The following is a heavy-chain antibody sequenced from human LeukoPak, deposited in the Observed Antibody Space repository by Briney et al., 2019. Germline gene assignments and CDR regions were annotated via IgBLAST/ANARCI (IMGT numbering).Heavy chain of an antibody. Sequence: ASVKVSCKASGYTFTGYYMHWVRQAPGQGLEWMGWINPNSGGTNYAQKFQGRVTMTRDTSISTAYMELSRLRSDDTAVYYCALTIYYYYYGMDVWGQGTTVTVSS. V-gene: IGHV1-2*02. D-gene: IGHD3-9*01. J-gene: IGHJ6*02. CDR1: GYTFTGYY. CDR3: ALTIYYYYYGMDV. CDR2: INPNSGGT.